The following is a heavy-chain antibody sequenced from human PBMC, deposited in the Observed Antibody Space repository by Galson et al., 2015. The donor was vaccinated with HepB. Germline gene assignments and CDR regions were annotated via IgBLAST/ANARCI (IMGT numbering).Heavy chain of an antibody. D-gene: IGHD6-13*01. V-gene: IGHV1-3*01. Sequence: SVKVSCKASGYTFTSYAMHWVRQAPGQRLEWMGWINAGNGNTKYSQKFQGRVTITRDTSASTAYMELSSLRSEDTAVYYCARGASSSWAYGMDVWGQGTTVTVSS. CDR2: INAGNGNT. CDR1: GYTFTSYA. CDR3: ARGASSSWAYGMDV. J-gene: IGHJ6*02.